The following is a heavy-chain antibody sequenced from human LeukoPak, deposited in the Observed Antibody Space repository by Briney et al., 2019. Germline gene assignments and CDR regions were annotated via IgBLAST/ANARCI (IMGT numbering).Heavy chain of an antibody. J-gene: IGHJ4*02. CDR2: IYTSGST. CDR1: GGSISSSY. Sequence: SSETLSLTCTVSGGSISSSYWSWIRQPAGKGLEWIGRIYTSGSTNYNPSLKSRVTMSVDTSKNQFSLRLTSVTAADTAVYYCARSERWLQMEDYWGQGTLVTVSS. CDR3: ARSERWLQMEDY. D-gene: IGHD5-24*01. V-gene: IGHV4-4*07.